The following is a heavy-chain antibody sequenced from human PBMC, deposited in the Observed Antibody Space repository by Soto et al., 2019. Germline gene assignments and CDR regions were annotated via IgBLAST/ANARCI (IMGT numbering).Heavy chain of an antibody. CDR2: ISISSGYI. D-gene: IGHD3-10*01. J-gene: IGHJ6*03. V-gene: IGHV3-21*01. CDR3: ARDRVVRFKELPPLYYYSYMDV. CDR1: GFIFSRYS. Sequence: EVQLVESGGGLVKPGGSLRLSCAASGFIFSRYSMNWVRQAPGKGLEWVSSISISSGYIYYADSLKGRFTISRDNAKNSLYLQMGSRRAEATAVYYSARDRVVRFKELPPLYYYSYMDVWGKGTTVTVSS.